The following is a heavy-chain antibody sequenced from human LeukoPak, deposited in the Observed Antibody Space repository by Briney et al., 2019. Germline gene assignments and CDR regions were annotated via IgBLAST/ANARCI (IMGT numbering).Heavy chain of an antibody. CDR1: GDSFSNYY. J-gene: IGHJ5*02. Sequence: ASVKVSCKAAGDSFSNYYIHWVRQAPGQGLEWVGLIYPGGGWTNYAQKFQGRVTMTTDTSTSTVYMELSSLRSEDTAVYYCARDMPHNSFDPWGQGTLVTVSP. CDR2: IYPGGGWT. D-gene: IGHD2-2*01. CDR3: ARDMPHNSFDP. V-gene: IGHV1-46*01.